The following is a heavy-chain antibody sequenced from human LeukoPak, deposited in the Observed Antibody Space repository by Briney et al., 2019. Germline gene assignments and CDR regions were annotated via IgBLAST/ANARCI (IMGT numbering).Heavy chain of an antibody. V-gene: IGHV3-66*01. CDR3: ARMESTTVTAIDY. CDR2: IYTGGST. CDR1: GFTFTSYA. D-gene: IGHD4-17*01. J-gene: IGHJ4*02. Sequence: GGSLRLSCAASGFTFTSYAMSWVRQAPGKGLEWVSIIYTGGSTYYADSVKGRFIISRDNSRSTVYLQMNSLRGEDTAVYYCARMESTTVTAIDYWGQGTLVTVSS.